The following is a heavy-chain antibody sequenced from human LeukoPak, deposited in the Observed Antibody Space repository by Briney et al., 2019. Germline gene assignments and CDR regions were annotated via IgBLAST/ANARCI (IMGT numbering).Heavy chain of an antibody. V-gene: IGHV1-69*04. D-gene: IGHD4-17*01. CDR1: GGTFSSYT. CDR2: IIPILGIA. CDR3: ARDLPLYGDYAHYYYMDV. Sequence: ASVKVSCKASGGTFSSYTISWVRQAPGQGLEWMGRIIPILGIANYAQKFQGRVTITADKSTSTAYMELSSLRSEDTAVYYCARDLPLYGDYAHYYYMDVWGKGTTVTVSS. J-gene: IGHJ6*03.